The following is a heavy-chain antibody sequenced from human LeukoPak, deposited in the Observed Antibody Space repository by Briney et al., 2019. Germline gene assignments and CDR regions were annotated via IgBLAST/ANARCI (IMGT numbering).Heavy chain of an antibody. Sequence: HWASVKVSCKASGYTFTSYAMHWVRQAPGQRLEWMGWISAGNGNTKYSQKFQGRVTITRDTSASTAYMELSSLRSEDTAVYYCARDRASWPPGEPNWFDPWGQGTLVTVSS. CDR1: GYTFTSYA. D-gene: IGHD7-27*01. CDR3: ARDRASWPPGEPNWFDP. J-gene: IGHJ5*02. V-gene: IGHV1-3*01. CDR2: ISAGNGNT.